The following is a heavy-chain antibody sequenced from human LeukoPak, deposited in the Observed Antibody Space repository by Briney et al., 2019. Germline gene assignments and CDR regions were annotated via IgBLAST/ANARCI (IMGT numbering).Heavy chain of an antibody. Sequence: PGGSLRLSCAASGFTFSSYGMHWVRQAPGKGLEWVAFIRYDGSNKYYADSVKGRFTISRDNAKNSLYLQMNSLRAEDTAVYYCARASSLYSGSYLDNWFDPWGQGTLVTVSS. CDR3: ARASSLYSGSYLDNWFDP. V-gene: IGHV3-30*02. D-gene: IGHD1-26*01. CDR1: GFTFSSYG. J-gene: IGHJ5*02. CDR2: IRYDGSNK.